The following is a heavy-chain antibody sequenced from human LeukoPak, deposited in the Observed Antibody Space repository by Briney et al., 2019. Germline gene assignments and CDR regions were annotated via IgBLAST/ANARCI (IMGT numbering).Heavy chain of an antibody. CDR2: ISSSSSYI. D-gene: IGHD3-3*01. V-gene: IGHV3-21*01. CDR3: ARDLETIFGVVTDPLDY. CDR1: GFTFSSYS. Sequence: GGSLRLSCAASGFTFSSYSMNWVRQAPGKGLEWVSSISSSSSYIYYADSVKGQFTISRDNAKNSLYLQMNSLRAEDTAVYYCARDLETIFGVVTDPLDYWGQGTLVTVSP. J-gene: IGHJ4*02.